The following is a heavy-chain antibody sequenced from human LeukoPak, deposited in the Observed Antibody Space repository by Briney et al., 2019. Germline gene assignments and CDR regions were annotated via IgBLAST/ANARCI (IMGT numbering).Heavy chain of an antibody. D-gene: IGHD5-12*01. Sequence: GASVKVSCKASGYTFTGYYMHWVRQAPGQGLEWMGWINPNSGGTNYAQKFQGRVTMTRDTSISTAYMELSRLRSDDTAVHYCAYTRLRLGSYFDYWGQGTLVTVSS. V-gene: IGHV1-2*02. CDR3: AYTRLRLGSYFDY. CDR1: GYTFTGYY. CDR2: INPNSGGT. J-gene: IGHJ4*02.